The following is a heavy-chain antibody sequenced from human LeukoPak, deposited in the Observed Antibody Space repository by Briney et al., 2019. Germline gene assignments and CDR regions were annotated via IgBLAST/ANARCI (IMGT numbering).Heavy chain of an antibody. CDR1: GGSISGSSYY. V-gene: IGHV4-61*05. Sequence: SETLSLTCTVSGGSISGSSYYWGWIRQPPGKGLEWIGYIDYSGRTNYNPSLKSRVTVSVDTSKNQFSLKLSSVTAADTAVYYCARVTAGYSSSWYDYWGQGTLVTVSS. J-gene: IGHJ4*02. CDR2: IDYSGRT. CDR3: ARVTAGYSSSWYDY. D-gene: IGHD6-13*01.